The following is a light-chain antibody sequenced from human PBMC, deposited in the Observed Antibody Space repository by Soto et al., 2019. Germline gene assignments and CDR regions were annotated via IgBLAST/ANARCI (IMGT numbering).Light chain of an antibody. CDR1: QGVSAY. Sequence: IQMTQSPSSLSASVGDRVTITCRASQGVSAYLLWYQQRQGRAPRLLIYSASSLLSGVPSRFSGSGSGTEFSLIIASLQPEDSATYYCQQTHSIPWTFGQGAEVEIK. J-gene: IGKJ1*01. CDR3: QQTHSIPWT. V-gene: IGKV1-39*01. CDR2: SAS.